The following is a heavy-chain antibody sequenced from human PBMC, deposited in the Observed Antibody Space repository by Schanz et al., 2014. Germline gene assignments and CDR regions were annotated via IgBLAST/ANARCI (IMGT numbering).Heavy chain of an antibody. Sequence: QVQLVESGGGVVQPGRSLRLSCAASGFSFSSYGMHWVRQAPGNCLCWFSFLSSYFLQKYYADSVKGRFTISRDNSKTXLYLEMNSLRSADTAIFYSAQNRSGYRYGPIDFWGQGDLVTVSS. V-gene: IGHV3-30*03. CDR3: AQNRSGYRYGPIDF. CDR2: LSSYFLQK. D-gene: IGHD5-18*01. J-gene: IGHJ4*02. CDR1: GFSFSSYG.